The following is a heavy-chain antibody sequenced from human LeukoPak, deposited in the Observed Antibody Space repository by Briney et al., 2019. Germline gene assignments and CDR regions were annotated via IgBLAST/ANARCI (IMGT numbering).Heavy chain of an antibody. Sequence: GGSLRLSCVPSGFTFSSYGMHWVRQAPGKGLEWVALGRFTISRDNSKDTLYLQMNSLRAEDTAVYYCARFERGYSYGEGFDYWGQGTLVTVSS. J-gene: IGHJ4*02. D-gene: IGHD5-18*01. CDR3: ARFERGYSYGEGFDY. CDR1: GFTFSSYG. V-gene: IGHV3-33*01.